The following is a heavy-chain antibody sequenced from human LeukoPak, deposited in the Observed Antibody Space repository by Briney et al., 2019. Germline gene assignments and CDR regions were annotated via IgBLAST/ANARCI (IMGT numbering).Heavy chain of an antibody. D-gene: IGHD2-2*01. CDR1: GFTFSSYS. V-gene: IGHV3-21*01. CDR2: ISSSSSYI. J-gene: IGHJ4*02. Sequence: PGGSLRLSCAASGFTFSSYSTTWVRQAPGKGLEWVSSISSSSSYIYYADSVKGRFTISRDNAKNSLYLQMNSLRAEDTAVYYCAREGVGYCSSTSCPFDYWGQGTLVTVSS. CDR3: AREGVGYCSSTSCPFDY.